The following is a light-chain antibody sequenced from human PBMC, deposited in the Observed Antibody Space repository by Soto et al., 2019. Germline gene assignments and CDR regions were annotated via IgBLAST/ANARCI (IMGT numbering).Light chain of an antibody. CDR1: QSVSSN. J-gene: IGKJ1*01. CDR3: QQYNNWPLT. CDR2: GAS. V-gene: IGKV3-15*01. Sequence: EIVMTQSPVTLSVSPVERATLSCMASQSVSSNLVWYQQKPGQAPRLLIYGASTRATGIPARFSGSGSGTEFTLTISSLQSEDFAVYYCQQYNNWPLTFGQGTKVDIK.